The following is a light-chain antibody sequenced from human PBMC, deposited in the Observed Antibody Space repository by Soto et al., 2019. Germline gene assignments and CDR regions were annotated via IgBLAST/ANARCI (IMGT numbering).Light chain of an antibody. CDR3: AAWDDSLNGYV. CDR1: SSNIGTNT. V-gene: IGLV1-44*01. CDR2: SNN. J-gene: IGLJ1*01. Sequence: QSVLTQPPSASGTPGQRVTISCSGTSSNIGTNTVNWYQQLPGTAPKLLMYSNNQRPSGVPDRFSGSKSGTSASPAISGLQSEDEADYHCAAWDDSLNGYVFGTGTKVTVL.